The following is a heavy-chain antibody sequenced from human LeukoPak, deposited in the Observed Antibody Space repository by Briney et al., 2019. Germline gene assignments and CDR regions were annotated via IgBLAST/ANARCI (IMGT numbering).Heavy chain of an antibody. D-gene: IGHD5-18*01. V-gene: IGHV3-48*03. CDR1: GFTFSSYE. CDR2: ISSSGSTI. CDR3: AREEYRYGSENFDN. Sequence: GGSLRLSCAASGFTFSSYEMNWVRQAPGEGLEWVSYISSSGSTIYYADSVKGRFTISRDNANNSLYVQMNSLRAEDTAVYYCAREEYRYGSENFDNWGQGTLVTVSS. J-gene: IGHJ4*02.